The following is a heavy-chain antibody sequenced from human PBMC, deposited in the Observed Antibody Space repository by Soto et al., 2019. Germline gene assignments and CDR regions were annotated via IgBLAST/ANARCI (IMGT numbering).Heavy chain of an antibody. CDR2: ISSSGSTI. CDR3: ARDPYSSSSACFDL. D-gene: IGHD6-6*01. CDR1: GFTFSDYY. Sequence: GGSLRLSCAAYGFTFSDYYMSWIRQAPGKGLEWVSYISSSGSTIYYADSVKGRFTISRDNAKNSLYLQMNSLRAEDTAVYYCARDPYSSSSACFDLWGRGTLVTVSS. V-gene: IGHV3-11*01. J-gene: IGHJ2*01.